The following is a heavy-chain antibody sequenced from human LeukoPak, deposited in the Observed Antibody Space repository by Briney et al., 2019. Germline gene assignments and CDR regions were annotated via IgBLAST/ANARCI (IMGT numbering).Heavy chain of an antibody. CDR2: ISGSGGST. CDR1: GFTFSSYA. J-gene: IGHJ4*02. D-gene: IGHD3-10*01. CDR3: AKDSAYYGSGSLTYFDY. Sequence: SGGSLRLSCAASGFTFSSYAMSWVRQAPGKGLEWVSAISGSGGSTYYADSVKGRFTISRDNSKNTLYLQMNSLRAEDTAVYYCAKDSAYYGSGSLTYFDYWGQGTLVTVSS. V-gene: IGHV3-23*01.